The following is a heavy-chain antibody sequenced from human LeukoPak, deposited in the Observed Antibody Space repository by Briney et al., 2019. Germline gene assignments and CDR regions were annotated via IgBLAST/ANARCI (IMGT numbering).Heavy chain of an antibody. D-gene: IGHD6-13*01. V-gene: IGHV1-18*01. CDR2: ISAYNGNT. Sequence: ASVKVSCKASGYTFTSYGISWVRQAPGQGLEWMGWISAYNGNTNYAQKLHGRVTMTTDTSTSTAYMELRSLRSDDTAVYYCARVGYSTSWSFHLYYYYGMDVWGQGTTVTVSS. J-gene: IGHJ6*02. CDR3: ARVGYSTSWSFHLYYYYGMDV. CDR1: GYTFTSYG.